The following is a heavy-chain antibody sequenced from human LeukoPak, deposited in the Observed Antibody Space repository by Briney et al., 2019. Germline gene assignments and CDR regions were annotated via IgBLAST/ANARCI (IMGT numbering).Heavy chain of an antibody. CDR3: ARPNITSYYDSRGYDAFDV. V-gene: IGHV5-51*01. J-gene: IGHJ3*01. CDR2: IYPGDSDT. CDR1: GYSFPSYW. Sequence: GESLKISCKGSGYSFPSYWIGWVRQMPGKGLEWMGIIYPGDSDTRYSPSFQGQVTISADKSVNTAYLQWSSLKASDTAMYYCARPNITSYYDSRGYDAFDVWGQGTMVTVYS. D-gene: IGHD3-22*01.